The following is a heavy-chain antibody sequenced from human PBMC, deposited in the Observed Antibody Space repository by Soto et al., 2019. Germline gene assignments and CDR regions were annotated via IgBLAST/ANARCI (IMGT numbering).Heavy chain of an antibody. CDR2: TYYRSKWYN. J-gene: IGHJ6*03. D-gene: IGHD6-13*01. V-gene: IGHV6-1*01. Sequence: PSQTLSLTCAISGDSVSSNSAAWNWIRQSPSRGLEWLGRTYYRSKWYNDYAVSVKSRITINPDTSKNQFSLQLNSVTPEDTAVYYCARGLEYSSSWYGDYYYYYMDVWGKGTTVTVSS. CDR1: GDSVSSNSAA. CDR3: ARGLEYSSSWYGDYYYYYMDV.